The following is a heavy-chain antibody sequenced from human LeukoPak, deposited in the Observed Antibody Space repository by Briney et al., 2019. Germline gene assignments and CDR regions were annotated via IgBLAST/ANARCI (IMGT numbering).Heavy chain of an antibody. Sequence: GRSLRLSCAASGFTFSSYGMHWVRQAPGKGLEWVAVISYDGSNKYYADSVKGRFTISRDNSKNTLYLQMNSLRAEDTAVYYCAKGSIAVAGFDYWGQGTPVTVSS. J-gene: IGHJ4*02. V-gene: IGHV3-30*18. D-gene: IGHD6-19*01. CDR2: ISYDGSNK. CDR1: GFTFSSYG. CDR3: AKGSIAVAGFDY.